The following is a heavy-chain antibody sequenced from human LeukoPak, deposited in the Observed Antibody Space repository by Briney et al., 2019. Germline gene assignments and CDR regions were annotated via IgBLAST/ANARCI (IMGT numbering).Heavy chain of an antibody. Sequence: GESLKISCKGSGYSFTTYWIAWVRQMPGKGLEWMGIIYPGDSDTNYSPSFQGHVTISADKSISTAYLQWSSLKASDTAMYYCARINYDILTGYYHFDYWGQGTLVTVSS. V-gene: IGHV5-51*01. CDR3: ARINYDILTGYYHFDY. CDR2: IYPGDSDT. CDR1: GYSFTTYW. J-gene: IGHJ4*02. D-gene: IGHD3-9*01.